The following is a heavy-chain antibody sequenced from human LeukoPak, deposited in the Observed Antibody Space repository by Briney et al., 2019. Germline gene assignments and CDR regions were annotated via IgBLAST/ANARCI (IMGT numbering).Heavy chain of an antibody. CDR3: ARATTVTTITINYFDY. CDR1: GFTFSSYS. Sequence: GGSLRLSCAASGFTFSSYSMNWVRQAPGKGLEWVSSISRSSSYIYYADSVKGRFTISRDNAKNSLYLQMNSLRAEDTAVYYCARATTVTTITINYFDYWGQGTLVTVSS. V-gene: IGHV3-21*01. CDR2: ISRSSSYI. D-gene: IGHD4-17*01. J-gene: IGHJ4*02.